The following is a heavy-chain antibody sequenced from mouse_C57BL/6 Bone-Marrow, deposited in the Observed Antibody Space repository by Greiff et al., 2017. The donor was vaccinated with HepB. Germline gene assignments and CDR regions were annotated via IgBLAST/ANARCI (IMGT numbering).Heavy chain of an antibody. V-gene: IGHV1-54*01. CDR1: GYAFTNYL. D-gene: IGHD2-5*01. CDR2: INPGSGGT. Sequence: QVQLKESGAELVRPGTSVKVSCKASGYAFTNYLIEWVKQRPGQGLEWIGVINPGSGGTNYNEKFKGKATLTADKSSSTAYMQLSSLTSEDSAVYFCARWDSNYDWYFDVWGTGTTVTVSS. J-gene: IGHJ1*03. CDR3: ARWDSNYDWYFDV.